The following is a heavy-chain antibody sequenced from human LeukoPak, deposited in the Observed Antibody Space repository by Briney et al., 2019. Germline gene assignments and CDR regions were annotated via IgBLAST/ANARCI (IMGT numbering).Heavy chain of an antibody. Sequence: SVNVSCKAPGGSFSSYAITWVRQAPGQGLEWMGRIIPIFGTPTYAQKFQGRVTITADMGSNTAYLELTSLTSEDTARYFCAKQGAVRQDYYMDVWGNGTTVLVSS. D-gene: IGHD3-16*01. V-gene: IGHV1-69*06. CDR1: GGSFSSYA. CDR2: IIPIFGTP. J-gene: IGHJ6*03. CDR3: AKQGAVRQDYYMDV.